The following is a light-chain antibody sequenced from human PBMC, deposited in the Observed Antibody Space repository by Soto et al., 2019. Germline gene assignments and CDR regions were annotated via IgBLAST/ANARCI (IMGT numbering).Light chain of an antibody. Sequence: EIVLTQSPGTLSLSPGERATLSCRASQSFSSSYLAWYQQRPGQPPRLLIYAASSRAAGIPDRFSGRVSGTDFTLTISRLEPEDFAVYYCQHYGDSPWGFGQWTKVEIK. V-gene: IGKV3-20*01. CDR3: QHYGDSPWG. J-gene: IGKJ1*01. CDR2: AAS. CDR1: QSFSSSY.